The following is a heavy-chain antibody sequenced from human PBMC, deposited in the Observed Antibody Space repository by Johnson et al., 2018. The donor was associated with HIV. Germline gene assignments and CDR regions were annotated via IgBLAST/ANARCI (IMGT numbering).Heavy chain of an antibody. CDR1: EFSLSNYA. CDR3: ARGRKDMEAADGLDNDAFDM. CDR2: ISYDAGKK. V-gene: IGHV3-30*04. Sequence: VQLVESGGGVVQSGRSLRLSCAVSEFSLSNYAMHWVRLAPGKGLQWMAVISYDAGKKYYADSVRGRFTISRDISKNTLYLQMDSLRPDDTALYYCARGRKDMEAADGLDNDAFDMWGQGTLVTVSS. J-gene: IGHJ3*02. D-gene: IGHD6-13*01.